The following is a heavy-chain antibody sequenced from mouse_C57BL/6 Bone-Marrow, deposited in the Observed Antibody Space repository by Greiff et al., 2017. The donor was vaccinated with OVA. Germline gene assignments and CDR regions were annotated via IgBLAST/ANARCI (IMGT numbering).Heavy chain of an antibody. CDR1: GYTFTSYW. J-gene: IGHJ4*01. V-gene: IGHV1-61*01. CDR3: ARDAPYYYGSSYNYAMDY. Sequence: VQLQQPGAELVRPGSSVKLSCKASGYTFTSYWMDWVKQRPGQGLEWIGNIYPSDSETHYNQKFKDKATLTVDKSSSTAYMQLSSLTSEDSAVYYCARDAPYYYGSSYNYAMDYWGQGTSVTVSS. CDR2: IYPSDSET. D-gene: IGHD1-1*01.